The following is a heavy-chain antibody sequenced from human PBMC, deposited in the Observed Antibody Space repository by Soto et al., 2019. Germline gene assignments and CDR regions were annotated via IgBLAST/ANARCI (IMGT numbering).Heavy chain of an antibody. Sequence: QVQLEESGGGVVQPGRSLRLSCAASGFTFSNYGMHWVRQAPGKGLEWVAVISYDGSNKYYADSVKGRFTISRDNYKNTLYLEMNSLRVEDTAVYYCAKDRGVYYYDSSGPGPDSFDIWGQGTMVTVSS. CDR3: AKDRGVYYYDSSGPGPDSFDI. J-gene: IGHJ3*02. CDR1: GFTFSNYG. D-gene: IGHD3-22*01. V-gene: IGHV3-30*18. CDR2: ISYDGSNK.